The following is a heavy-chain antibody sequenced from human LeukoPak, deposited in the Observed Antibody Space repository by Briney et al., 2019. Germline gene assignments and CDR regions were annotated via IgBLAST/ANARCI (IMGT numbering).Heavy chain of an antibody. CDR2: INHSGST. CDR3: ARFRLVAATLDY. CDR1: GGSISGYY. Sequence: PSETLSLTCTVSGGSISGYYWSWIRQPPGKGLEWIGEINHSGSTNYNPSLKSRVTISVDTSKNQFSLKLSSVTAADTAVYYCARFRLVAATLDYWGQGTLVTVSS. J-gene: IGHJ4*02. D-gene: IGHD2-15*01. V-gene: IGHV4-34*01.